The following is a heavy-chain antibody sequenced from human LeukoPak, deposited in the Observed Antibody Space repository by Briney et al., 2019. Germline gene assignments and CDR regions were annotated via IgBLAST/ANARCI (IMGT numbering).Heavy chain of an antibody. D-gene: IGHD4-11*01. CDR1: GFTFGDYA. Sequence: GGSLRLSCTASGFTFGDYAMSWVRQAPGKGLEWVGFIRSKAYGGTTEYAASVKGRFTISRDNSKNTLYLQMNSLRAEDTAVYYCARHLRDYSNHYPYNWFDPWGQGTLVTVSS. J-gene: IGHJ5*02. CDR3: ARHLRDYSNHYPYNWFDP. V-gene: IGHV3-49*04. CDR2: IRSKAYGGTT.